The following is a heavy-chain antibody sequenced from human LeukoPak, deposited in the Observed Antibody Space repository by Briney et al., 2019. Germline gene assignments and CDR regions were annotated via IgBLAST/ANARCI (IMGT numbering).Heavy chain of an antibody. CDR1: GFTFSSYS. CDR2: ISSSSSYI. J-gene: IGHJ4*02. CDR3: ARPSVSQDYFDY. Sequence: GGSLRLSCAASGFTFSSYSTNWVRQAPGKGLEWVSSISSSSSYIYYADSVKGRFTISRDNAKNSLYLQMNSLRAEDTAVYYCARPSVSQDYFDYWGQGTLVTVSS. V-gene: IGHV3-21*01.